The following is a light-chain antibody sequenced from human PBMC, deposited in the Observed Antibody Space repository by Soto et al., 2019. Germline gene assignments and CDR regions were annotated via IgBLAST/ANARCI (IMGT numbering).Light chain of an antibody. J-gene: IGKJ1*01. CDR1: QSIGGNF. CDR3: QQYGGSPRT. Sequence: DIVLTQSPGTLSLSPGEGSTLSCRASQSIGGNFLAWYQQRRGQAPRLLIHGASNRATGIPDRFSGSGSGTDFTLTITRLEPEDFAVYYCQQYGGSPRTFGQGTTGDIK. CDR2: GAS. V-gene: IGKV3-20*01.